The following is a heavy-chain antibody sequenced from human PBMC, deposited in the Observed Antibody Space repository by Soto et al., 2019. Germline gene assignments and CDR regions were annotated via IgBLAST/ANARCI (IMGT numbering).Heavy chain of an antibody. V-gene: IGHV3-30-3*01. Sequence: AGGSLRLSCAASGFTFSSYAMHWVRQAPGKGLEWVAVISYDGSNKYYADSVKGRFTISRDNSKNTLYLQMNSLRAEDTAVYYCAGSIVGAEAAPFFDYWGQGTLVTVSS. J-gene: IGHJ4*02. CDR1: GFTFSSYA. CDR3: AGSIVGAEAAPFFDY. D-gene: IGHD1-26*01. CDR2: ISYDGSNK.